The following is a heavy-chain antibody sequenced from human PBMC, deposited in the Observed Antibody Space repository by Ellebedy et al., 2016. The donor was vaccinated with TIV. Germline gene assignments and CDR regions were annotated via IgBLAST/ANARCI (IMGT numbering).Heavy chain of an antibody. V-gene: IGHV1-69*13. J-gene: IGHJ4*02. D-gene: IGHD3-10*01. CDR2: IIPIFGTA. Sequence: SVKVSXKASGYTFTSYAISWVRQAPGQGLEWMGGIIPIFGTANYAQKFQGRVTITADESTSTAYMELSSLRSEDTAVYYCARDRDITMVRGVFDYWGQGTLVTVSS. CDR1: GYTFTSYA. CDR3: ARDRDITMVRGVFDY.